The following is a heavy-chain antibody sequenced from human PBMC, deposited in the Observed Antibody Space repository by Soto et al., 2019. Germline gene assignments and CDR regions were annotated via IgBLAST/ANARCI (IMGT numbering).Heavy chain of an antibody. Sequence: QVHLVESGGGVAQPGRSLRLSCVASGFTFDTYGIHWVRQAPGKGLQWVALISYEGSNTYYADSVRDRFTISRDNSKNTLYLQINALRPDDTGVYYCARVTPGNNLYYFSGLDVWGRGTSVTVSS. CDR2: ISYEGSNT. D-gene: IGHD1-1*01. V-gene: IGHV3-30-3*01. J-gene: IGHJ6*02. CDR3: ARVTPGNNLYYFSGLDV. CDR1: GFTFDTYG.